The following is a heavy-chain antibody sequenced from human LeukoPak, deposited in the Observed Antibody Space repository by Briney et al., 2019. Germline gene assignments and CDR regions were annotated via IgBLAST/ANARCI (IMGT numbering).Heavy chain of an antibody. CDR3: AKANWVSNADAVW. V-gene: IGHV3-23*01. CDR1: GFYFSNYA. J-gene: IGHJ4*02. CDR2: IRGGGVT. Sequence: QPGGSLRLSCAASGFYFSNYAMSWVRQAPARGPEWVSSIRGGGVTFYADSVKGRFTLSRDDSRNTVYLQLNNLRVEDTAIYYCAKANWVSNADAVWWGQGTQVTVSS. D-gene: IGHD1-1*01.